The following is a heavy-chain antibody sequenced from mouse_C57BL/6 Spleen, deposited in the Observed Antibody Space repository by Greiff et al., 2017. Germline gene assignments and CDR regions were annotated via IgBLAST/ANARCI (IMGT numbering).Heavy chain of an antibody. CDR1: GYTFTSYW. Sequence: QVQLKQPGAELVMPGASVKLSCKASGYTFTSYWMHWVKQRPGQGLEWIGEIDPSDSYTNYNQKFKGKSTLTVDKSSSTAYMQLSSLTSEDSAVDYCARDYRGYYAMDYWGQGTSVTVSS. CDR2: IDPSDSYT. D-gene: IGHD2-12*01. V-gene: IGHV1-69*01. J-gene: IGHJ4*01. CDR3: ARDYRGYYAMDY.